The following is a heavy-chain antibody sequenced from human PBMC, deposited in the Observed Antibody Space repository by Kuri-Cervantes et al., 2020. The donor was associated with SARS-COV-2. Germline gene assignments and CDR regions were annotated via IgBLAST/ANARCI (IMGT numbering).Heavy chain of an antibody. CDR1: GGSFSGYY. CDR2: INHSGST. D-gene: IGHD3-22*01. J-gene: IGHJ3*02. Sequence: SETLSLTCAVYGGSFSGYYWSWIRQPPGKGLEWIGEINHSGSTNYNPSLNSRVTMSVDTSKDQFSLKLSSVTAADTAVYYCARQTRITMIVVVIGPGAFDIWGQGTMVTVSS. CDR3: ARQTRITMIVVVIGPGAFDI. V-gene: IGHV4-34*01.